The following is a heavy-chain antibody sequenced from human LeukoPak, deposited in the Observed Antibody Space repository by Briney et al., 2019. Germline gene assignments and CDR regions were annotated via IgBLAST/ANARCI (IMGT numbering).Heavy chain of an antibody. CDR3: AKSLFTSATGTGRAFHI. Sequence: PGGSLRLSCAASGFTFSDYSMNWVRQAPGKGLEWVSSISSGSNYIYYADSVKGRFTISRDNSKSTLFLQMNDLRVEDTAKFYCAKSLFTSATGTGRAFHIWGQGTMVSVSS. D-gene: IGHD1-1*01. CDR2: ISSGSNYI. J-gene: IGHJ3*02. V-gene: IGHV3-21*04. CDR1: GFTFSDYS.